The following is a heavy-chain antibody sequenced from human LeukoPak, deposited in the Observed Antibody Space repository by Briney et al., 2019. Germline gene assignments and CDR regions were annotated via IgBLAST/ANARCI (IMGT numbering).Heavy chain of an antibody. CDR1: GFTFYDFA. D-gene: IGHD3-10*01. V-gene: IGHV3-43D*03. CDR3: AKDGNYGSGSYYADY. J-gene: IGHJ4*02. Sequence: GGSLRLSCVAPGFTFYDFAMRWVREAPGEGLWWVSLIIWVGGSTYYADSVKGRFTISRDNSKNSLYLQMNSLRAEDTALYYCAKDGNYGSGSYYADYWGQGTLVTVTS. CDR2: IIWVGGST.